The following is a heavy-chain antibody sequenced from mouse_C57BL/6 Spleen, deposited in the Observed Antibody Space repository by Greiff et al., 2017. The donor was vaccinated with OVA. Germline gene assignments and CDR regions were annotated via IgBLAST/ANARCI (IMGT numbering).Heavy chain of an antibody. CDR1: GYAFTNYL. CDR2: IYPGSGGT. V-gene: IGHV1-54*01. Sequence: VQLKESGAELVRPGTSVKVSCKASGYAFTNYLIEWVKQRPGQGLEWIGGIYPGSGGTNYNEKFKGKATLTADKSSSTAYMELSSLTSYGSAVYFGAKEGNGYYCDWYFDVWGTGTTVTVSS. J-gene: IGHJ1*03. D-gene: IGHD2-3*01. CDR3: AKEGNGYYCDWYFDV.